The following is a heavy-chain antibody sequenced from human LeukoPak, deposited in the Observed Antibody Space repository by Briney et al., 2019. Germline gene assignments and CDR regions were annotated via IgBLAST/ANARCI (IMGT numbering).Heavy chain of an antibody. V-gene: IGHV3-23*01. J-gene: IGHJ4*02. CDR2: ISGSGGST. CDR3: AKVGTYSNLYYFDY. D-gene: IGHD4-11*01. CDR1: GFTFSSYA. Sequence: PGGSLRLSCAASGFTFSSYAMSWVRQAPGKGLEWVSAISGSGGSTYYADSVKGRSTISRDNSKNTLYLQMNSLRAEDTAVYYCAKVGTYSNLYYFDYWGQGTLVTVSS.